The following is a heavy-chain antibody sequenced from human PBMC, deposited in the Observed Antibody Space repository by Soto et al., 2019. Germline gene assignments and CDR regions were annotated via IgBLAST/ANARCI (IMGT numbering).Heavy chain of an antibody. Sequence: AGGSLRLSCAASGFTFSNYWMHWVRLPPGKGLLWVSRINIGGSAANYAGSVEGRFTVSRDDAKNTLYLQMNSLRDDDTAVYYCLRGTNDGYGLDSWGKGPPVTV. V-gene: IGHV3-74*01. J-gene: IGHJ4*02. CDR2: INIGGSAA. CDR1: GFTFSNYW. CDR3: LRGTNDGYGLDS. D-gene: IGHD1-1*01.